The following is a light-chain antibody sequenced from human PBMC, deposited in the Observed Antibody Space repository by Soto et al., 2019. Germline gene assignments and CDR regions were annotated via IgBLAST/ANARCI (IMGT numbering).Light chain of an antibody. CDR1: QSVSRSN. V-gene: IGKV3D-20*02. Sequence: EIVMTQSPDTLSLSPGERATGCCRASQSVSRSNLAWYQHKPGQAPRLLIYDAYNRATGIPPRFSGSGSGTDFTLTISSLEPEDSAVYYCQQRHMWPITFGQGTRLEIK. CDR3: QQRHMWPIT. CDR2: DAY. J-gene: IGKJ5*01.